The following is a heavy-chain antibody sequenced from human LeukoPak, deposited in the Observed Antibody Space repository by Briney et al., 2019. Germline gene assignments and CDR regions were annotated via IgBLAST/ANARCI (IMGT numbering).Heavy chain of an antibody. V-gene: IGHV4-59*01. Sequence: SETLSLTCTVSGGSISSYYWSWIRQPPGKGLEWIGYIYYSGGTNYNPSLKSRVTISVDTSKNQFSLNLTSVTAADTAVYYCARYTPKKMLNGLRTFDIWGQGTMVTVSS. J-gene: IGHJ3*02. CDR2: IYYSGGT. D-gene: IGHD5-12*01. CDR3: ARYTPKKMLNGLRTFDI. CDR1: GGSISSYY.